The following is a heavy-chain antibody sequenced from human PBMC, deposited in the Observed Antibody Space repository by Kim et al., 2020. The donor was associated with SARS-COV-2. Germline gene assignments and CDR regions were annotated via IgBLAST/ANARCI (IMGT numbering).Heavy chain of an antibody. CDR3: ARDDSSGYDYRAPFDY. CDR2: ISSSGSTI. CDR1: GFTFSSYE. D-gene: IGHD3-22*01. V-gene: IGHV3-48*03. J-gene: IGHJ4*02. Sequence: GGSLRLSCAASGFTFSSYEMNWVRQAPGKGLEWVSYISSSGSTIYYADSVKGRFTISRDNAKNSLYLQMNSLRAEDTAVYYCARDDSSGYDYRAPFDYWGQGTLVTVSS.